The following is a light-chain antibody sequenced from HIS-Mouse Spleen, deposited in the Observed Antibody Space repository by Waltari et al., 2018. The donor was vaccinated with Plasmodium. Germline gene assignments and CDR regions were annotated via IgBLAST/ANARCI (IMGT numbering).Light chain of an antibody. Sequence: SYEPTQPPPVSVSPGLTARTPRPGEALPKKYAYWYQQKSGQAPVLVIYEDSKRPPGIPERFSGSSSGTMATLTISGAQVEDEADYYCYSTDSSGNHRVFGGGTKLTVL. J-gene: IGLJ3*02. V-gene: IGLV3-10*01. CDR3: YSTDSSGNHRV. CDR1: ALPKKY. CDR2: EDS.